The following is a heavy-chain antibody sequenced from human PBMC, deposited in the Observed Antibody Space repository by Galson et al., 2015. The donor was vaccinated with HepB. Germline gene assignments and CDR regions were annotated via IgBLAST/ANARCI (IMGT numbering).Heavy chain of an antibody. J-gene: IGHJ6*02. Sequence: ETLSLTCTVSGGSISSYYWSWIRQPPGKGLEWIGYMYYSRSTNYNPSLKSRVTISVDTSKNQFSLKLSSVTAADTAVYYCATKGGIAAADYYFNGMDVWGQGTTVTVSS. CDR2: MYYSRST. D-gene: IGHD6-13*01. CDR1: GGSISSYY. V-gene: IGHV4-59*01. CDR3: ATKGGIAAADYYFNGMDV.